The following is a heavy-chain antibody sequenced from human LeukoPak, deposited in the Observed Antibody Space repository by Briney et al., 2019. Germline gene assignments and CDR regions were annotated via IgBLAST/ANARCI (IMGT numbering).Heavy chain of an antibody. CDR2: IRFDGSNK. D-gene: IGHD6-19*01. CDR3: AKDRSSRAVAGKKTLYFQH. Sequence: GGSLRLSCAASGFAFSRYGMHWVRQAPGKGLEWVAFIRFDGSNKYLADSVKGRFTISRDNSKNTLSLQTNSLRVEDTAVYYCAKDRSSRAVAGKKTLYFQHWGQGTLVTVSS. V-gene: IGHV3-30*02. CDR1: GFAFSRYG. J-gene: IGHJ1*01.